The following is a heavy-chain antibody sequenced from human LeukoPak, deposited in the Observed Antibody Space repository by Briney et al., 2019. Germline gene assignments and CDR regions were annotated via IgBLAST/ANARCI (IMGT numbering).Heavy chain of an antibody. CDR3: ARGRWRPTDYYFDY. V-gene: IGHV3-7*04. J-gene: IGHJ4*02. D-gene: IGHD5-24*01. CDR2: INQGGSDK. Sequence: GGSLRLSCAASGFTFSGYWMSWVRQAPGKGLEWVASINQGGSDKYYVDSVKGRFTISGDNARNSLYLQMNSLRAEDTAVYYCARGRWRPTDYYFDYWGQGTLVTVSS. CDR1: GFTFSGYW.